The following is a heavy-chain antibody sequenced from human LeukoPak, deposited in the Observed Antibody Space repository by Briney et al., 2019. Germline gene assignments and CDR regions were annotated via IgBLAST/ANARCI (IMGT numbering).Heavy chain of an antibody. CDR3: ARLRRDYYFDY. CDR2: FIGDDSGT. Sequence: PGGSLRLSCAASGFTFSSYWMHWVRQAPGKGLVWVSYFIGDDSGTSYADSVQGRFTISRDNAKKTLYLQMNSLRAEDTAVYYCARLRRDYYFDYWGQGTLVTVSS. D-gene: IGHD3-3*01. V-gene: IGHV3-74*01. CDR1: GFTFSSYW. J-gene: IGHJ4*02.